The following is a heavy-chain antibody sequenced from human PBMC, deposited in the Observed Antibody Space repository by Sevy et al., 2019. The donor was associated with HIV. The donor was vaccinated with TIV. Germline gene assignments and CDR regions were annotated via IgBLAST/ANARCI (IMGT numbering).Heavy chain of an antibody. Sequence: GGSLRLSCVASGFRFSAFGMAWVRQAAGEGLEWVSGINGGGGSTYYRNSVKGRFTVSRDNSKNTVYLQMNSPSADDTAVYYCAKAPYYDFWSHNSNNWFDPWGQGTLVTVSS. CDR2: INGGGGST. CDR3: AKAPYYDFWSHNSNNWFDP. D-gene: IGHD3-3*01. V-gene: IGHV3-23*01. J-gene: IGHJ5*02. CDR1: GFRFSAFG.